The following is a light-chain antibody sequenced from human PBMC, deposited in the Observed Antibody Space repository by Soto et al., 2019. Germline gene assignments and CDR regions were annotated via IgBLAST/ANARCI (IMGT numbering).Light chain of an antibody. V-gene: IGKV1-8*01. J-gene: IGKJ4*01. CDR1: PGISSY. CDR3: QQYYSYPQLT. Sequence: AIRMTQSPSSLSASTGDRVTITCRASPGISSYLAWYQQKPGKAPKLLIYAASTLQSGVPSRFSGSGSGTDFNLTISCLQSEDFATYYCQQYYSYPQLTFGGGTKVEIK. CDR2: AAS.